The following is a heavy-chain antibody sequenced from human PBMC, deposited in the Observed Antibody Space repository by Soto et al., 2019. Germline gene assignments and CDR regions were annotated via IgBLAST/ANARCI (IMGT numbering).Heavy chain of an antibody. CDR1: GFSLTTSGVG. V-gene: IGHV2-5*02. J-gene: IGHJ4*02. D-gene: IGHD3-3*01. CDR3: AHRVLRTVFGLVTTTAIYFDF. Sequence: QITLNESGPTPVKPRQTLTLTCTFSGFSLTTSGVGVGWIRQSPGKAPEWLALIYWDADKRYSPSLKSRLTITKDTSKNQVVLTMADLDPADTATYYCAHRVLRTVFGLVTTTAIYFDFWGQGTLVAVSS. CDR2: IYWDADK.